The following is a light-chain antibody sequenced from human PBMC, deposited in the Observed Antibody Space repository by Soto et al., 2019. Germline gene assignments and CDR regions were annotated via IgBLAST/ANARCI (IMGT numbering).Light chain of an antibody. CDR3: EQYGSSPRT. V-gene: IGKV3-11*01. CDR1: QSVSSY. CDR2: DAS. J-gene: IGKJ1*01. Sequence: EIVLTQSPATLSLSPGERATLSCRASQSVSSYLLWYQQKPGQAPRLLIYDASNRATGIPARFSGSGSETDFTLTISRLEPEDFAVYYCEQYGSSPRTFGQGTKVDIK.